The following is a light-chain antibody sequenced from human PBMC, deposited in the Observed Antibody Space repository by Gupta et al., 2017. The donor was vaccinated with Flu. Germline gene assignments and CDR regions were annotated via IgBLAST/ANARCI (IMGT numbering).Light chain of an antibody. CDR2: DAS. V-gene: IGKV1-39*01. Sequence: DIQMTQYPSSLSASVGDRVTITCRASQTFSDYLNWFQQKPGKAPKLLIYDASKLQSGVPPRFSGSGSGTDFTLTISSLQPEDFATYYCQQSDNTPYTFGQGTKLEIK. CDR1: QTFSDY. J-gene: IGKJ2*01. CDR3: QQSDNTPYT.